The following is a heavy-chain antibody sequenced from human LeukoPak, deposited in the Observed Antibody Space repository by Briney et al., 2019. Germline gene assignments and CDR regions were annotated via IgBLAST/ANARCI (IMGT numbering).Heavy chain of an antibody. CDR2: INPNSGGT. V-gene: IGHV1-2*02. D-gene: IGHD2-15*01. CDR1: GYTFTGYY. CDR3: ATDVGVVAANY. J-gene: IGHJ4*02. Sequence: ASVTVSCKASGYTFTGYYMHWVRQAPGQGLEWMGWINPNSGGTNYAQKFQGRVTTTRDTSISTAYMELSRLRSDDTAVYYCATDVGVVAANYWGQGTLVTVSS.